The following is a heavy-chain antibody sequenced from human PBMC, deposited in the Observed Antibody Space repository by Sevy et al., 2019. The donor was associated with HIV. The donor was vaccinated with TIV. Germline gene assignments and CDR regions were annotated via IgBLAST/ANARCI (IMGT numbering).Heavy chain of an antibody. D-gene: IGHD2-2*01. CDR1: GFTFSSYA. CDR3: AKDPFFLGVVPPHNWFDP. Sequence: GGSLRLSCAASGFTFSSYAMSWVRQAPGKGLEWVSAISGSSGSTYYADSVKGRFTISRDNSKNTLYLQMNSLRAEDTAVYYCAKDPFFLGVVPPHNWFDPWGQGTLVTVSS. CDR2: ISGSSGST. J-gene: IGHJ5*02. V-gene: IGHV3-23*01.